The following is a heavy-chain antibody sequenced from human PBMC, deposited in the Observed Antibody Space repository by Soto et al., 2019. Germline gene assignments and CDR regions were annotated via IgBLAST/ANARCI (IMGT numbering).Heavy chain of an antibody. J-gene: IGHJ6*01. CDR1: GYSFINYW. CDR2: IYPGNSDT. V-gene: IGHV5-51*01. Sequence: GESLKISCRVSGYSFINYWIVWLRQLPGKGLEWMGIIYPGNSDTRYSPSFQGQVIISVDKSISTAYLQWSSLKAPDTAMYYCASSPGTPNYFYYGLEVWGQGTTVTVSS. CDR3: ASSPGTPNYFYYGLEV.